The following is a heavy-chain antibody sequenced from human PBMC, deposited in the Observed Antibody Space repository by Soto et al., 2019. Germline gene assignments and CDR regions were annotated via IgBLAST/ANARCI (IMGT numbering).Heavy chain of an antibody. V-gene: IGHV4-59*01. CDR3: ARGEYYDFWSGYPNWFDP. CDR2: IYYSGST. D-gene: IGHD3-3*01. J-gene: IGHJ5*02. CDR1: GGSISSYY. Sequence: SETLSLTCTVSGGSISSYYWSWIRQPPGKGLEWIGYIYYSGSTNYNPSLKSRVTISVDTSKNQFSLKLSSVTAADTAVYYCARGEYYDFWSGYPNWFDPWGQGTLVTVSS.